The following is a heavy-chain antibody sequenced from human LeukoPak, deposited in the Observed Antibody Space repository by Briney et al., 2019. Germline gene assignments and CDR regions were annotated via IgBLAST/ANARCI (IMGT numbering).Heavy chain of an antibody. D-gene: IGHD2-15*01. Sequence: ASVKVSCKASGYTFTSYGISWVRQARGQGLEWMGWISAYNGNTNYAQKLQGRVTMTTDTSTSTAYMELRSLRSDDTAVYYCARGSSLVVVAAPPDAFDIWGQGTMVTVSS. V-gene: IGHV1-18*01. CDR2: ISAYNGNT. CDR3: ARGSSLVVVAAPPDAFDI. J-gene: IGHJ3*02. CDR1: GYTFTSYG.